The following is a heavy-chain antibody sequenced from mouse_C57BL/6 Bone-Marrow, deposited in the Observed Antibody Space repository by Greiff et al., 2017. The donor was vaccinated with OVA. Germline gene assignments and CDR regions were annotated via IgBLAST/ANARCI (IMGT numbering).Heavy chain of an antibody. Sequence: QVQLQQSGPELVKPGDSVKISCKASGYAFSSSWMNWVKQRPGKGLEWIGRIYPGDGDNNYNGKFNGQATLTADTSSSPAYMQLSSLTSDDSAVYVSARGKFEDGTRDYFDYWGKGTTLTVSS. CDR3: ARGKFEDGTRDYFDY. CDR2: IYPGDGDN. J-gene: IGHJ2*01. CDR1: GYAFSSSW. V-gene: IGHV1-82*01. D-gene: IGHD2-1*01.